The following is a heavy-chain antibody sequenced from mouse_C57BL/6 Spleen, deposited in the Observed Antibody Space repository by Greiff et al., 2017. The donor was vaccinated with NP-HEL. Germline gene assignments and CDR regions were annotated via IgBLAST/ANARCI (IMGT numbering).Heavy chain of an antibody. CDR3: ARKLPLYAMDY. CDR1: GFAFTDYY. Sequence: EVKLMESGGGLVQPGGSLSLSCAASGFAFTDYYMSWVRQPPGKALEWLGFIRNKANGYTTEYSASVKGRFTISRDNSQSILYLQMNALRAEDSATYYCARKLPLYAMDYWGQGTSVTVSS. CDR2: IRNKANGYTT. J-gene: IGHJ4*01. D-gene: IGHD2-1*01. V-gene: IGHV7-3*01.